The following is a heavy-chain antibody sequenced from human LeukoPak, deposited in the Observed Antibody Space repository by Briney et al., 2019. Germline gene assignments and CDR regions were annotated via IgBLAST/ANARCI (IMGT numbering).Heavy chain of an antibody. CDR2: ISAISSSST. J-gene: IGHJ3*02. Sequence: PGGSLRLSCAASGFTFSSYEMNWVRQAPGKGLEWVSYISAISSSSTYYADSVKGRFTISRDNAKNSLYLQMNSLRAEDTAVYYCARDFHRRYYDSSGYNAFDIWGQGTMVTVSS. CDR1: GFTFSSYE. CDR3: ARDFHRRYYDSSGYNAFDI. V-gene: IGHV3-48*03. D-gene: IGHD3-22*01.